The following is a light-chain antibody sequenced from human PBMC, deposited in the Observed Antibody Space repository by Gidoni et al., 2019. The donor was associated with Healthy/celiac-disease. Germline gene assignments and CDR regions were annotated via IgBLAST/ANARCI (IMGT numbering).Light chain of an antibody. V-gene: IGLV3-19*01. J-gene: IGLJ3*02. CDR2: GKN. CDR3: NSRDSSGNHLGV. CDR1: SLRSYY. Sequence: SSELTQDPAVSVALGQTVRITGQGDSLRSYYASWYQQKPGQAPVLVIYGKNNRPSGIPDRFSGSSSGNTASWTITGAQAEDEADYYCNSRDSSGNHLGVFGGGTKLTVL.